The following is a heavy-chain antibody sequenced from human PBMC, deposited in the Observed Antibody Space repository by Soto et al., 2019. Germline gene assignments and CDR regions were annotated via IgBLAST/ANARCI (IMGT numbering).Heavy chain of an antibody. V-gene: IGHV4-61*08. J-gene: IGHJ4*02. CDR3: ARRAHGGDY. D-gene: IGHD4-17*01. Sequence: QVQLQESGPGLVKPSETLSLTCSVSGVSVSTDEFYWSWIRQPPGKKLEWIGYIYYTGSTNSNPSLRSRVTISVDTSKNQFSMNLNSVTAADTAVYYCARRAHGGDYWGQGTLVTVSS. CDR2: IYYTGST. CDR1: GVSVSTDEFY.